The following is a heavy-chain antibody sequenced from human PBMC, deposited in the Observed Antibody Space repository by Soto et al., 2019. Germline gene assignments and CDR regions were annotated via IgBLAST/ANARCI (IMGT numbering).Heavy chain of an antibody. CDR1: GGTFSSYA. Sequence: SVKVSCKASGGTFSSYAISWVRQAPGQGLEWMGGIIPIFGTANYAQKFQGRVTITADESTSTAYMELSSLRSEDTAVYYCARDGDPYYYDSSGYKYYFDYWGQGTLV. V-gene: IGHV1-69*13. CDR2: IIPIFGTA. CDR3: ARDGDPYYYDSSGYKYYFDY. J-gene: IGHJ4*02. D-gene: IGHD3-22*01.